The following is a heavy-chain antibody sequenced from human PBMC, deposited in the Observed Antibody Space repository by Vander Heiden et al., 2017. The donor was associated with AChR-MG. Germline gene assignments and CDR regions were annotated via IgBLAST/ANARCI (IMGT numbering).Heavy chain of an antibody. J-gene: IGHJ5*02. CDR1: GDSISNKKYY. CDR3: ARLLLVIAATPFEPVPS. Sequence: QLHLQESGPGLVKPSETLSLTCTVSGDSISNKKYYWGWIRQPPGRGLEWIGSIYHSGRTYYNPSRKRRVTMSVDPSKNQFALMLNTVTDEDKAVYFCARLLLVIAATPFEPVPSWGQVTRVTVS. CDR2: IYHSGRT. V-gene: IGHV4-39*01. D-gene: IGHD2-21*01.